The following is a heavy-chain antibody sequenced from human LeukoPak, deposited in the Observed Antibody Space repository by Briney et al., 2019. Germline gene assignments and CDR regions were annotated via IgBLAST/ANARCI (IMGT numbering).Heavy chain of an antibody. CDR3: ARSLTGGPYDAFDI. CDR2: INPNSGGT. CDR1: GYTFTGYY. J-gene: IGHJ3*02. V-gene: IGHV1-2*02. D-gene: IGHD3-9*01. Sequence: ASVKVSCKASGYTFTGYYIHWVRQAPGQGLEWMGWINPNSGGTNYAQKFQGRVTMTRDTSISTAYMDLSRLKSDDMAVYYCARSLTGGPYDAFDIWGQGTMVTVSS.